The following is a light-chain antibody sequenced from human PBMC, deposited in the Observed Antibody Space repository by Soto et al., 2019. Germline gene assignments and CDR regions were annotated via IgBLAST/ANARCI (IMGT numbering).Light chain of an antibody. CDR1: QSVSSSY. V-gene: IGKV3-20*01. CDR3: QQYGSSPT. J-gene: IGKJ3*01. CDR2: GAS. Sequence: EIVLTQSPGTLSLSPGERATLSCRASQSVSSSYLAWYQQKPGQAPRLLIYGASSRATAIPDRFSGSGSGTDFTLTISRLEPEDFAVYYCQQYGSSPTFGTGTKVDIK.